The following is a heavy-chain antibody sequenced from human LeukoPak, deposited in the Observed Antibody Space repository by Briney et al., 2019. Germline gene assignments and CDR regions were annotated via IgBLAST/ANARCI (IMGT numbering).Heavy chain of an antibody. CDR1: GASINSHY. J-gene: IGHJ4*02. Sequence: PSETLSLTCAVSGASINSHYWGWIRQPPGKGLQWIGDIYSTGKNNYNPSLKSRVTISLDTSKSHLSLNLTSVLAADTAIYYCVRRDTGWNYFDYWGEGILVTVSS. CDR3: VRRDTGWNYFDY. V-gene: IGHV4-4*08. D-gene: IGHD6-19*01. CDR2: IYSTGKN.